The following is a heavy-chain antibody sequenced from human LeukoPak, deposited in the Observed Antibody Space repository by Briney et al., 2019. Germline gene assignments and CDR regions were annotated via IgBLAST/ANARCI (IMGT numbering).Heavy chain of an antibody. CDR3: AKGNARRIVGATGGEDY. Sequence: QTGGSLRLSCAASGFTFSSYGMSWVRQAPGKGLEWVSAISGSGGSTYYADSVKGRFTISRDNSKNTLYLQMNSLRAGDTAVYYCAKGNARRIVGATGGEDYWGQGTLVTVSS. CDR2: ISGSGGST. J-gene: IGHJ4*02. D-gene: IGHD1-26*01. V-gene: IGHV3-23*01. CDR1: GFTFSSYG.